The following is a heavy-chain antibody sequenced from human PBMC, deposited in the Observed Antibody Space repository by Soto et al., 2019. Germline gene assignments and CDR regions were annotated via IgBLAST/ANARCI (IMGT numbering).Heavy chain of an antibody. Sequence: QVQLQESGPGLVKPSGTLSLTCAVSGGSISSSNWWSWVRQPPGKGLGWIGEIYHSGSTNYNPSLKSRVTISVDKSKNQFSLKLSSVTAADTAVYYCAKRIVVVISGGGTDDAFDIWGQGTMVTVSS. CDR1: GGSISSSNW. CDR3: AKRIVVVISGGGTDDAFDI. D-gene: IGHD3-22*01. J-gene: IGHJ3*02. V-gene: IGHV4-4*02. CDR2: IYHSGST.